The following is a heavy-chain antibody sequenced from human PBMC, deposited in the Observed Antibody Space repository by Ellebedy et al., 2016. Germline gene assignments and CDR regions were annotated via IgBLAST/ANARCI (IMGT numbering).Heavy chain of an antibody. Sequence: GESLKISCAASGFTFSSYSMNWVRQAPGKGLEWVSSISSSSSYIYYADSVKGRFTISRDNAKNSLYLQMNSLRAEDTAVYYCAREKGTNYNRRGYSDYWGQGTLVTVSS. V-gene: IGHV3-21*01. CDR3: AREKGTNYNRRGYSDY. D-gene: IGHD3-22*01. J-gene: IGHJ4*02. CDR2: ISSSSSYI. CDR1: GFTFSSYS.